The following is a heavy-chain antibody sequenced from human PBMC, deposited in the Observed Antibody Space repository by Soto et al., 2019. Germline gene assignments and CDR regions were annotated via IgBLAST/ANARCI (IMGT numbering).Heavy chain of an antibody. V-gene: IGHV3-30*03. CDR3: ALAHKDTTVATGALDY. D-gene: IGHD1-1*01. CDR2: ISDDGSNK. Sequence: QVQLMESGGGVIQPGRPLRLSCAASGLTFSTYGMHWVRQAPGKGLEWVALISDDGSNKYYADSVKGRFTISRDNSKNTLYLHMNTLRFEDTAVYYCALAHKDTTVATGALDYWGRGTLVTVSS. J-gene: IGHJ4*02. CDR1: GLTFSTYG.